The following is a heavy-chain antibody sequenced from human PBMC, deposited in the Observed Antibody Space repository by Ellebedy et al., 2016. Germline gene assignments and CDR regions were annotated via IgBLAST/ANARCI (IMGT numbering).Heavy chain of an antibody. D-gene: IGHD5-18*01. CDR1: GGSVSSHY. J-gene: IGHJ4*02. V-gene: IGHV4-59*08. CDR2: IFYRGNT. CDR3: ARHLRYTYGYLTD. Sequence: GSLRLSCNVSGGSVSSHYWSWIRQPPGKGLEWLAYIFYRGNTNYNPSLTSRITVSVDTSQNQFSLQLNSVTAADTAVYYCARHLRYTYGYLTDWGQGTLVTVSS.